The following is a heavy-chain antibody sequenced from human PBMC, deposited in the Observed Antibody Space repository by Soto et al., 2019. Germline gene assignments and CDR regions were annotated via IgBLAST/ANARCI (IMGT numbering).Heavy chain of an antibody. V-gene: IGHV4-4*07. D-gene: IGHD2-2*02. CDR2: IYTSGST. J-gene: IGHJ4*02. CDR3: ARDPEGNCSSTSCYTVDY. Sequence: KPSETLSLTCTVSGGSISSYYWIWIRQPAGKGLEWIGRIYTSGSTNYNPSLKSRVTMSVDTSKNQFSLKLSSVTAADTAVYYCARDPEGNCSSTSCYTVDYWGQGTLVTVSS. CDR1: GGSISSYY.